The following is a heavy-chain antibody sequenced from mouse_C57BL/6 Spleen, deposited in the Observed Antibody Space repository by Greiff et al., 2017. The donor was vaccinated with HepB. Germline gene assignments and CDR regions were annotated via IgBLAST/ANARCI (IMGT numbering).Heavy chain of an antibody. J-gene: IGHJ2*01. CDR1: GYTFTSYG. V-gene: IGHV1-81*01. CDR2: IYPRSGNT. D-gene: IGHD1-1*01. Sequence: VQLQQSGAELVRPGASVKLSCKASGYTFTSYGIRWVKQRPGQGLEWIGEIYPRSGNTYYNEKFKGKATLTADKSSSTAYMKLRSLTSEDSAVYFCARAGVTTVVDAYWGQGTTLTVSS. CDR3: ARAGVTTVVDAY.